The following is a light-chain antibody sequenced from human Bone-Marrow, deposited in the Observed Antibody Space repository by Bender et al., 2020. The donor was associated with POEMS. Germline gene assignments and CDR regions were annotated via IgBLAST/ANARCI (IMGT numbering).Light chain of an antibody. J-gene: IGLJ3*02. CDR1: TSDLGTYDL. Sequence: QSALTQPASVSGSPGQSITVSCTGTTSDLGTYDLVSWYQQHPGKVPKLIMFDVTKRPSGVSTRFSGSKSGYTASLTISGLQAEDEADYYCSSYTSSSTAVFGGGTKLTVV. CDR3: SSYTSSSTAV. V-gene: IGLV2-14*02. CDR2: DVT.